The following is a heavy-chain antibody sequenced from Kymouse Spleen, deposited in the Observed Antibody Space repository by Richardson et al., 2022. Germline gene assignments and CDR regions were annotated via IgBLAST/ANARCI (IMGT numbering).Heavy chain of an antibody. V-gene: IGHV3-30*18. Sequence: QVQLVESGGGVVQPGRSLRLSCAASGFTFSSYGMHWVRQAPGKGLEWVAVISYDGSNKYYADSVKGRFTISRDNSKNTLYLQMNSLRAEDTAVYYCAKAYSSSSSDYWGQGTLVTVSS. CDR2: ISYDGSNK. J-gene: IGHJ4*02. CDR1: GFTFSSYG. D-gene: IGHD6-6*01. CDR3: AKAYSSSSSDY.